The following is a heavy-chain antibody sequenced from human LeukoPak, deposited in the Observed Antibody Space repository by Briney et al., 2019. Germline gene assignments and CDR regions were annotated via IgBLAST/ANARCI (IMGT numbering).Heavy chain of an antibody. CDR2: ISGSGGST. J-gene: IGHJ4*02. D-gene: IGHD6-19*01. V-gene: IGHV3-23*01. Sequence: PGGSLRLSCAASGFTFDDYGMSWVRQAPGKGLEWVSAISGSGGSTYYADSVKGRFTISRDNSKNTLYLQMNSLRAEDTAVYYCAKTSGWYYFDYWGQGTLVTVSS. CDR3: AKTSGWYYFDY. CDR1: GFTFDDYG.